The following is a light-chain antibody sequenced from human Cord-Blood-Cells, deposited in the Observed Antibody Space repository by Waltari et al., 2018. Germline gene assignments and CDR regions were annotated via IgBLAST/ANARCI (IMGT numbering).Light chain of an antibody. V-gene: IGLV2-14*01. CDR2: DVS. CDR1: SSDVGGYNH. CDR3: SSYTSSSVV. Sequence: QSALAQPASVSGSPGQSITISCTGTSSDVGGYNHVSWYHQHPGKAPKLMIHDVSNRPSGVSNRFSGSKSGNTASLTISGLQAEDEADYYCSSYTSSSVVFGGGTKLTVL. J-gene: IGLJ2*01.